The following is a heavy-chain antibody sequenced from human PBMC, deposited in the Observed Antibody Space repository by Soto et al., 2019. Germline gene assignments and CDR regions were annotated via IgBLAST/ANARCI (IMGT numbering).Heavy chain of an antibody. V-gene: IGHV1-69*04. CDR3: AREEGRYYYGSGSFMGHHFDY. CDR2: IIPILGIA. Sequence: ASVKVSCKASGGTFSSYTISWVRQAPGQGLEWMGRIIPILGIANYAQKFQGRVTITADKSTSTAYMELSSLRSEDTAVYYCAREEGRYYYGSGSFMGHHFDYWGQGTLVTVSS. J-gene: IGHJ4*02. CDR1: GGTFSSYT. D-gene: IGHD3-10*01.